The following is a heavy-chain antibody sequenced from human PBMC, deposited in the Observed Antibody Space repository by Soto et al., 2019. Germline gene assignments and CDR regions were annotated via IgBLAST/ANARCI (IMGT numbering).Heavy chain of an antibody. D-gene: IGHD3-22*01. CDR3: ARDMGGYYFEPNDY. V-gene: IGHV1-18*01. CDR2: ITANNVNT. J-gene: IGHJ4*02. Sequence: ASVKVSCKTSGYTFTSYGISWVRQAPGQGLEWMGWITANNVNTNYAQKFQGRVTMTTDTSTATAYMELRSLRSDDTAVYYCARDMGGYYFEPNDYWGQGPLVTV. CDR1: GYTFTSYG.